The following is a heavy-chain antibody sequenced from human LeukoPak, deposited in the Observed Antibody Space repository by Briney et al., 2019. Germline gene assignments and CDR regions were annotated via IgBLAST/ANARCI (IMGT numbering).Heavy chain of an antibody. D-gene: IGHD4-17*01. Sequence: GGSLRLSCAASEFTFGDYAMSWVRQAPGKGLAGVGFIRSKVYGGTTEYAASVKGRFTISRDDSKSIAYLQMNSLKTEDTAVYYCTRMTTYLFAEYWAQGTLVTVSS. CDR1: EFTFGDYA. CDR3: TRMTTYLFAEY. J-gene: IGHJ4*02. CDR2: IRSKVYGGTT. V-gene: IGHV3-49*04.